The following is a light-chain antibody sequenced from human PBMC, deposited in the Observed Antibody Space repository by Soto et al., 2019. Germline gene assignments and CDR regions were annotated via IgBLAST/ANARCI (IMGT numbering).Light chain of an antibody. CDR2: WAS. CDR3: QQYYSTPYT. J-gene: IGKJ2*01. V-gene: IGKV4-1*01. CDR1: QSVLYSSNNKNY. Sequence: DIVMTQSPDSLAVSLGERATINCKSSQSVLYSSNNKNYVAWYQQKTGQPPKLLIYWASTRESGVPVRFSGSGSVTDFSLTISSLQAEDVAVYYCQQYYSTPYTFGQGTKLEIK.